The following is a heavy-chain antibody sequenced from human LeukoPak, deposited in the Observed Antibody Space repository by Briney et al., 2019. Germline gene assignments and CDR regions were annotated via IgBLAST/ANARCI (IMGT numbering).Heavy chain of an antibody. CDR1: GYTFTSYG. V-gene: IGHV1-18*01. J-gene: IGHJ4*02. D-gene: IGHD1-26*01. CDR3: ALSGSYAPFDY. CDR2: ISAYNGNT. Sequence: APVKVSCKASGYTFTSYGISWVRQAPGQGLEWMGWISAYNGNTNYPQKLQGRVTMTTDTSTSTAYMELRSLRSDDTAVYYCALSGSYAPFDYWGQGTLVTVSS.